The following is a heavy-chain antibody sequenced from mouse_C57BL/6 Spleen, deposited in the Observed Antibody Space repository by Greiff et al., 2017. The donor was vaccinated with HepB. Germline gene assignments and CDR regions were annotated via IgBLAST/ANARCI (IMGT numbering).Heavy chain of an antibody. CDR1: GYTFTSYW. CDR3: ARGITTVVEGD. J-gene: IGHJ3*01. CDR2: IHPNSGST. Sequence: QVQLKQPGAELVKPGASVKLSCKASGYTFTSYWMHWVKQRPGQGLEWIGMIHPNSGSTNYNEKFKSKATLTVDKSSSTAYMQLSSLTSEDSAVYYCARGITTVVEGDWGQGTLVTVSA. D-gene: IGHD1-1*01. V-gene: IGHV1-64*01.